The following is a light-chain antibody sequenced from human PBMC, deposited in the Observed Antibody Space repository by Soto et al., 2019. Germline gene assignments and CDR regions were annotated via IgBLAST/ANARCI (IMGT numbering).Light chain of an antibody. Sequence: DIQMTQSPSTLSASVGDRVSITCRASQSVSLWLAWFQQKPGKAPKLLIYKASSLQSGVPPRFSGSGSGTEFTLTISSLQPDDFATYYCQQYNSYSWTFGQGTKVEIK. CDR3: QQYNSYSWT. CDR1: QSVSLW. J-gene: IGKJ1*01. V-gene: IGKV1-5*03. CDR2: KAS.